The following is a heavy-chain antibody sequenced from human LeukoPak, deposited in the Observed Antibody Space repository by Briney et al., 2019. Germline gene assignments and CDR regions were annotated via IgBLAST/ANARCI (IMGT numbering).Heavy chain of an antibody. V-gene: IGHV3-74*01. Sequence: SGGSLRPSCAASGFTFSSSWMQWVRQPPGKGLVWVSRINGDGSSTSYADSVKGRFTISRDNARNTLYLQMNSLRPEDTAVYYCATSGLNYYHYGMDVWGQGTTVTVSS. J-gene: IGHJ6*02. D-gene: IGHD3/OR15-3a*01. CDR3: ATSGLNYYHYGMDV. CDR2: INGDGSST. CDR1: GFTFSSSW.